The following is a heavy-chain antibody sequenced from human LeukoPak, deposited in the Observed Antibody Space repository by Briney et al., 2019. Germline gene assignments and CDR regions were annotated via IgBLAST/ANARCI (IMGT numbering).Heavy chain of an antibody. Sequence: SQTLSLTCTVSGDSISSGSYYWSWIRQPAGKGLEWIGRIYTSGSTNYNPSLKSRVTISVDTSKNQFSLKLSSVTAADTAVYYCARADSDYYDSSGYHDAFDIWGQGTMVTVSS. D-gene: IGHD3-22*01. J-gene: IGHJ3*02. CDR2: IYTSGST. V-gene: IGHV4-61*02. CDR1: GDSISSGSYY. CDR3: ARADSDYYDSSGYHDAFDI.